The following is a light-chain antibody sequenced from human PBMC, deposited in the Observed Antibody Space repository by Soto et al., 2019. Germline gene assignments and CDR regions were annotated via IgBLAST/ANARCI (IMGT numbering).Light chain of an antibody. CDR2: FGS. J-gene: IGKJ5*01. V-gene: IGKV2-28*01. CDR1: QPVLYSSTNENY. Sequence: DIVMTQSPDSLAVSLGERATINCKSSQPVLYSSTNENYLDWYVQKPGQSPKLLIYFGSNRAPGVPDRLSGSGSGTDFTLKINRVEAEDVGTYYCMQALQSLTFGQGTRLEIK. CDR3: MQALQSLT.